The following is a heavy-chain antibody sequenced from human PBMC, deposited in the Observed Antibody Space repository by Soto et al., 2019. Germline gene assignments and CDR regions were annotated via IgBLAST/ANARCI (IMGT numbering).Heavy chain of an antibody. CDR1: GGTFSSYA. Sequence: SSVKVSCKASGGTFSSYASSWVRQAPGQGLDWMGGIIPIFGTANYAQKFQGRVTITADESTSTAYMELSSLRSGDTAVYYCASDAGVNYYDSSGYYYIDYWGQGTLVTVSS. D-gene: IGHD3-22*01. J-gene: IGHJ4*02. CDR2: IIPIFGTA. V-gene: IGHV1-69*13. CDR3: ASDAGVNYYDSSGYYYIDY.